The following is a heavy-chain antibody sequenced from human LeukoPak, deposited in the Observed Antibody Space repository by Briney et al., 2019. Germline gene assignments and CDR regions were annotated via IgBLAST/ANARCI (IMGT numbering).Heavy chain of an antibody. Sequence: GGSLRLSCAASGFTFDSYEMNWVRQAPGKGLEWVSYIRSNGKTIYFADSVKGRFTISRDNADNSLFEQMNSLRVADTAVYYCASLTGRAPRAFYTWGPGTLVTASS. CDR3: ASLTGRAPRAFYT. J-gene: IGHJ3*02. D-gene: IGHD3-16*01. CDR2: IRSNGKTI. CDR1: GFTFDSYE. V-gene: IGHV3-48*03.